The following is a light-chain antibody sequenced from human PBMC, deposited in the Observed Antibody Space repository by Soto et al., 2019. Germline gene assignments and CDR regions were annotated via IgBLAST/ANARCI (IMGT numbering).Light chain of an antibody. CDR2: KAS. V-gene: IGKV1-5*03. CDR1: QSISSW. CDR3: QQYDSYST. J-gene: IGKJ4*01. Sequence: DIQMSQSPSTLSASVGDRVTITCRASQSISSWLAWYQQKPGKAPNLLIYKASSLASGVPSRFSGSGFGTEFTLTISSLRPDDIATYYCQQYDSYSTFGGGTKVDIK.